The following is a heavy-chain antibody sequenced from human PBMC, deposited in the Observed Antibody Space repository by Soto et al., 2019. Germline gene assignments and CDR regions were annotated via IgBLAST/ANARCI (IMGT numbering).Heavy chain of an antibody. V-gene: IGHV1-24*01. CDR2: FDPEDGET. CDR3: ATRITIFGVADFDY. J-gene: IGHJ4*02. D-gene: IGHD3-3*01. CDR1: GYTLTELS. Sequence: GASVKVSCKVSGYTLTELSMHWVRQAPGKGLEWMGGFDPEDGETIYAQKFQGRVTMTEDTSTDTACMELSSLRSEDTAVYYCATRITIFGVADFDYWGQGTLVTVSS.